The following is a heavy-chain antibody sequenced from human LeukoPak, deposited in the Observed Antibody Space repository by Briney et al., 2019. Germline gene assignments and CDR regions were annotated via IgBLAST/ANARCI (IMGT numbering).Heavy chain of an antibody. V-gene: IGHV4-38-2*02. D-gene: IGHD4-17*01. J-gene: IGHJ6*03. CDR3: AVGYGDSNYYYYYMDV. Sequence: SETLSLTCTVSGGSISSGYYWGWIRQPPGKGLEWIGSIYHSGSTYYNPSLKSRVTISVDTSKNQFSPKLSSVTAADTAVYYCAVGYGDSNYYYYYMDVWGEGTTVTVSS. CDR2: IYHSGST. CDR1: GGSISSGYY.